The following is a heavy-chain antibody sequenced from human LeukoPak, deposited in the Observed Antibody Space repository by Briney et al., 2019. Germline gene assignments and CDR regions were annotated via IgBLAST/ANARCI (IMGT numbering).Heavy chain of an antibody. CDR3: ARHGTIAAAGYFDY. J-gene: IGHJ4*02. Sequence: SETLSLTCTVSGDSISSRSYYWGWIRQPPGKGLEWIGYIYYSGSSNYNPSLKSRVTMLVDTSKNQFSLKLNSVTAADTAVYYCARHGTIAAAGYFDYWGQGSLVTVSS. D-gene: IGHD6-13*01. V-gene: IGHV4-61*05. CDR2: IYYSGSS. CDR1: GDSISSRSYY.